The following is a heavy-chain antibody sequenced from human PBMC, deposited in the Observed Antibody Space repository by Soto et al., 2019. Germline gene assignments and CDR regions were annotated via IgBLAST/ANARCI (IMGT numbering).Heavy chain of an antibody. D-gene: IGHD4-4*01. CDR2: IYYSGST. V-gene: IGHV4-30-4*01. Sequence: SENLSLTCTVSGGSISSGDYYWSWIRQPPGKGLEWIGYIYYSGSTYYNPSLKSRVTISVDTSKNQFSLKLSSVTAADTVVYYCARQTVTYRRHMDVWGKGTTVTVSS. CDR3: ARQTVTYRRHMDV. CDR1: GGSISSGDYY. J-gene: IGHJ6*03.